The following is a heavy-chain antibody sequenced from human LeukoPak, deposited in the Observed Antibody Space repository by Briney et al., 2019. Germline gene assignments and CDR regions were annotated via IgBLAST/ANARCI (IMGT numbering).Heavy chain of an antibody. CDR2: MNPNSGNT. V-gene: IGHV1-8*03. J-gene: IGHJ4*02. CDR3: ARGYCTSTSCHFDY. Sequence: ASVTVSFKASVYTFTIYDINWVRQATGQGLEWMGWMNPNSGNTGYAQKFQGRVTITRNTSISTAYMELSSLRSEDTAVYYCARGYCTSTSCHFDYWGQGTLVTVSS. CDR1: VYTFTIYD. D-gene: IGHD2-2*01.